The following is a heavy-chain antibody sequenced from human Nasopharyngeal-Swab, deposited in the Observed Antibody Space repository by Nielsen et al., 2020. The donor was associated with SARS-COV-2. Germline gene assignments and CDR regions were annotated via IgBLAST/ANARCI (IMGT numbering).Heavy chain of an antibody. Sequence: SGSTLVNPTQTLTLTCTFSGFSLPTSGVGVGWIRQPPGKALEWLALIYWDDDKRYSPSLKSRLTITKDTSKNQVVLTMTNMDPVDTATYYCAHSGSGYRNADAFDIWGQGTMVTVSS. J-gene: IGHJ3*02. D-gene: IGHD5-12*01. CDR3: AHSGSGYRNADAFDI. CDR2: IYWDDDK. V-gene: IGHV2-5*02. CDR1: GFSLPTSGVG.